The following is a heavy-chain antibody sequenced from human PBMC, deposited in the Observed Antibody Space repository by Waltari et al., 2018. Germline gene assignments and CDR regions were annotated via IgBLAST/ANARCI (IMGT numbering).Heavy chain of an antibody. CDR3: ARLAVAEIYFQH. CDR2: IYHSGST. D-gene: IGHD6-19*01. CDR1: GYSISSGYY. Sequence: QVQLQESGPGLVKPSETLSLTCAVSGYSISSGYYWGWIRQPPGKGLEWIGSIYHSGSTYYSPSLKSRVTISVDTSKNQFSLKLSSVTAADTAVYYCARLAVAEIYFQHWGQGTLVTVSS. J-gene: IGHJ1*01. V-gene: IGHV4-38-2*01.